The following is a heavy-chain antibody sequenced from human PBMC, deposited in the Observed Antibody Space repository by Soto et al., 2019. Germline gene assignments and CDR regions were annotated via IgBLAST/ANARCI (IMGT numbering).Heavy chain of an antibody. V-gene: IGHV3-23*01. CDR2: IGRSGGDT. CDR3: AKDSIGGSNRYYPFDY. Sequence: GGSLRLSCAASGFTFASYAMSWVRQAPGKGLEWVSTIGRSGGDTFYADSVKGRFTISRDNSKNTLYLQMSSLRAGDTAVYYCAKDSIGGSNRYYPFDYWGQGTLVTVSS. CDR1: GFTFASYA. D-gene: IGHD3-16*02. J-gene: IGHJ4*02.